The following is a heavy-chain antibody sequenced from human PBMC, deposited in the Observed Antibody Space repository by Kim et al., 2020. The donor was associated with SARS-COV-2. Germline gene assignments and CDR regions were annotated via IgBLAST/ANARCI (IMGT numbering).Heavy chain of an antibody. CDR1: GFTFADSA. D-gene: IGHD6-19*01. Sequence: GGSLRLSCAASGFTFADSAMHWVRQAPGKGLEWVALVSGDGGTTYYADSVKGRFTISRDNSKDSLYLQMNSLRTDDTAFYYCSKASGWLTRYWGQGTQVTVAS. CDR3: SKASGWLTRY. J-gene: IGHJ4*02. CDR2: VSGDGGTT. V-gene: IGHV3-43*02.